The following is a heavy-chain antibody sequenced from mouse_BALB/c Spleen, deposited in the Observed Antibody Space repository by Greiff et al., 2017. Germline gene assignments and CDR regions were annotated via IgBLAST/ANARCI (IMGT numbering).Heavy chain of an antibody. Sequence: EVQLVESGGGLVKPGGSLKLSCAASGFAFSSYDMSWVRQTPEKRLEWVAYISSGGGSTYYPDTVKGRFTISRDNAKNTLYLQMSSLKSEDTAMYYCARHAGYGFAMDYWGQGTSVTVSS. CDR1: GFAFSSYD. V-gene: IGHV5-12-1*01. CDR2: ISSGGGST. CDR3: ARHAGYGFAMDY. D-gene: IGHD2-2*01. J-gene: IGHJ4*01.